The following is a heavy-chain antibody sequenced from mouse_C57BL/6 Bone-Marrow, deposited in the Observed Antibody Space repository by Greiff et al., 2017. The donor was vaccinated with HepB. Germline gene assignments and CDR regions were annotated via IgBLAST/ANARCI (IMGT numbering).Heavy chain of an antibody. CDR2: ISDGGSYT. J-gene: IGHJ1*03. Sequence: EVQLQESGGGLVKPGGSLKLSCAASGFTFSSYAMSWVRQTPEKRLEWVATISDGGSYTYYPDNVKGRFTISRDNAKNNLYLQMSHLKSEDTAMYYCARDRSPWYFDVWGTGTTVTVSS. CDR3: ARDRSPWYFDV. CDR1: GFTFSSYA. V-gene: IGHV5-4*01.